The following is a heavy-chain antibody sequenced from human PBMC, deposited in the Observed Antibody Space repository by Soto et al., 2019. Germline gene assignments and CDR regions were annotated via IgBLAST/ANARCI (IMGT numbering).Heavy chain of an antibody. V-gene: IGHV4-30-4*01. CDR3: ARSVSSNWFFDS. CDR2: IYYSGST. Sequence: GSISSGDYYWSWIRQPPGKGLEWIGYIYYSGSTHYNPSLKSRVSMSVDTSKNELSLTVSSVTAADTAVYHCARSVSSNWFFDSWGQGTLVTVSS. D-gene: IGHD6-13*01. J-gene: IGHJ4*02. CDR1: GSISSGDYY.